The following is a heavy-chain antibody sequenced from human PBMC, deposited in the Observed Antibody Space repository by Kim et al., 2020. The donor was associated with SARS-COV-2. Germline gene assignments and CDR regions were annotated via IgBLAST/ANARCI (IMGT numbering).Heavy chain of an antibody. Sequence: ASVKVSCKASRYTFTSYYMHWVRQAPGQGLEWMGIINPSGGSTSYAQKFQGRVTMTRDTSTSTVYMELSSLRSEDTAVYYCARDLMGYCSSTSCYYGMDVWGLGTTVTVSS. CDR2: INPSGGST. J-gene: IGHJ6*02. D-gene: IGHD2-2*01. CDR1: RYTFTSYY. CDR3: ARDLMGYCSSTSCYYGMDV. V-gene: IGHV1-46*01.